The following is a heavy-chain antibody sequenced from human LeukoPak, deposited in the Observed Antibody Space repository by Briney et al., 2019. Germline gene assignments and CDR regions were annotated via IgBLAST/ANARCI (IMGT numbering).Heavy chain of an antibody. J-gene: IGHJ4*02. D-gene: IGHD3-3*01. V-gene: IGHV3-30*02. CDR3: AKDFWSGYIVDY. CDR1: GFTFSSYG. CDR2: IRYDGSNK. Sequence: GGSLRLSCAASGFTFSSYGMHWVRQAPGKGLEWVAFIRYDGSNKYYADSVKGRFTISRGNSKNTLYLQMNSLRAEDTAVYYCAKDFWSGYIVDYWGQGTLVTVSS.